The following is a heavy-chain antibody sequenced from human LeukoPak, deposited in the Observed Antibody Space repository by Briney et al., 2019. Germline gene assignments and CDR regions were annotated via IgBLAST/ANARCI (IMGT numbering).Heavy chain of an antibody. D-gene: IGHD4-17*01. CDR3: AHCTVHPNIYYMDV. CDR1: GGSFSGYY. Sequence: SETLSLTCAVYGGSFSGYYWSWIRQPPGKGLEWIGVINHYGSTNYHPSLNGRVTISVDTSKNQFALNLTSVTAADTAGYYCAHCTVHPNIYYMDVWGKGTTVTVSS. CDR2: INHYGST. V-gene: IGHV4-34*01. J-gene: IGHJ6*03.